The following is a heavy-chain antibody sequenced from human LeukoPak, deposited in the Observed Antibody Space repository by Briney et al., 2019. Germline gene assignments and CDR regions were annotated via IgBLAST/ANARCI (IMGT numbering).Heavy chain of an antibody. D-gene: IGHD5-18*01. J-gene: IGHJ4*02. CDR1: GFIVNNLY. V-gene: IGHV3-66*01. CDR2: IYSGDRT. Sequence: GGSLRLSCAASGFIVNNLYMSWVRQAPGKGVEWVSVIYSGDRTYYADSVKGRFTISRDTSKNTVYLQMNSLRPEETAVYYCARDGEYSYGYGFDYWGQGTLVTVSS. CDR3: ARDGEYSYGYGFDY.